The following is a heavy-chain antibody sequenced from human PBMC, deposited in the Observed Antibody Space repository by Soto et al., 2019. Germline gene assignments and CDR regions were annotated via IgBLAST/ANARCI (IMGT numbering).Heavy chain of an antibody. Sequence: LXLACGFSAGTVAISHWWSWVRQSPGRGLEWIGNVYHTGDTNFNPSLQSRVTFSVDKSNNQFSLRLTSVTAADTAVYFCAREIVTAGGNNYFDPWGPGTLVTVSS. D-gene: IGHD2-21*02. J-gene: IGHJ5*02. CDR3: AREIVTAGGNNYFDP. CDR2: VYHTGDT. CDR1: AGTVAISHW. V-gene: IGHV4-4*01.